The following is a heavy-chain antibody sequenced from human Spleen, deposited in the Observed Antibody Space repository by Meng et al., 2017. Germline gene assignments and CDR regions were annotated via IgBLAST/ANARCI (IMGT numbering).Heavy chain of an antibody. CDR2: IYQSGST. Sequence: GSLRLSCAVSGYSISSGYNWGWIRQSPGKGLEWIGSIYQSGSTYYNPSLKGRVTISADTSKNQFSLNLSSVTAADTAIYYCARGGVFAFVRGVTIPDYDAYDIWGQGTVVTVSS. CDR1: GYSISSGYN. D-gene: IGHD3-10*01. CDR3: ARGGVFAFVRGVTIPDYDAYDI. V-gene: IGHV4-38-2*01. J-gene: IGHJ3*02.